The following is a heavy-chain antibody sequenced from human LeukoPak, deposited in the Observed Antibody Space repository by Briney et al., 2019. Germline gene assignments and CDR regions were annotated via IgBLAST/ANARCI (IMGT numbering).Heavy chain of an antibody. CDR2: ISSSSSTI. D-gene: IGHD1-26*01. V-gene: IGHV3-48*01. CDR3: ARAGQIVGFDY. J-gene: IGHJ4*02. Sequence: GGSLRLSCAASGFTFSSYSMNWVRQAPGKGLEWVSYISSSSSTIYYADSVKGRFTISRDNAKNSLYLQMNSLRAEDTAVYYCARAGQIVGFDYWGQGTLVTVSS. CDR1: GFTFSSYS.